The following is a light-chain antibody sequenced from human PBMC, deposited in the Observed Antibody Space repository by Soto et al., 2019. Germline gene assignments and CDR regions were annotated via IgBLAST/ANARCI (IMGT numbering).Light chain of an antibody. CDR3: NAYTNTAVRV. J-gene: IGLJ1*01. CDR2: EVS. CDR1: SSDIGANNY. V-gene: IGLV2-14*01. Sequence: QSALTQPASVSGSPGQSITISCTGTSSDIGANNYVSWYQQHPGRAPKLMIYEVSHRPSGVSTRFSGSKSGNTASLTISGLQAEDDADYYCNAYTNTAVRVFGTGTKVTVL.